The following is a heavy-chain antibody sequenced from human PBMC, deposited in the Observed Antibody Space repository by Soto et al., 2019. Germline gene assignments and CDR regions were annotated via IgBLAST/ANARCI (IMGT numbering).Heavy chain of an antibody. V-gene: IGHV1-58*02. CDR2: IVVGSGNT. CDR1: GFTFTSSA. CDR3: AEDGGVIAVVDFNI. J-gene: IGHJ3*02. Sequence: SVKVSCTASGFTFTSSAMQWVRQARGQRLEWIGWIVVGSGNTNYAQKFQERVTITRDMSTSTAYMELSSLRSEDTAVYYCAEDGGVIAVVDFNIWGQGKMVTVS. D-gene: IGHD6-19*01.